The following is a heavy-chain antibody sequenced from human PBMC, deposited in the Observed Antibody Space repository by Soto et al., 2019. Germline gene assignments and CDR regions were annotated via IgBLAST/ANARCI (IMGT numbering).Heavy chain of an antibody. CDR3: ARFSGSYYYAMDV. D-gene: IGHD6-19*01. J-gene: IGHJ6*02. CDR1: GGSFSGYY. CDR2: INHSGVT. V-gene: IGHV4-34*01. Sequence: SETLSLTCAVYGGSFSGYYWSWIRQPPGKGLEWIGEINHSGVTNYKPSLKRRVTISVDTSKNQFSLQLKSVTAADTALYYCARFSGSYYYAMDVWGQGSTVTIS.